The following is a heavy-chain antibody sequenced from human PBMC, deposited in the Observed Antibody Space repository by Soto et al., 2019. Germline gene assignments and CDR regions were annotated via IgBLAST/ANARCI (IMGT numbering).Heavy chain of an antibody. J-gene: IGHJ4*02. Sequence: EVQLVESGGGLVQPGGSLRLSCAASGFTSYSYYSMNWVRQAPGKGLEWGSFISGRGSPIYYADSVRGRFAISRDNAKNSLSLEMNSLRVEDTAVYYCARVRGHSYGYVDYWGQGTLVTVSS. CDR3: ARVRGHSYGYVDY. D-gene: IGHD5-18*01. V-gene: IGHV3-48*01. CDR2: ISGRGSPI. CDR1: GFTSYSYYS.